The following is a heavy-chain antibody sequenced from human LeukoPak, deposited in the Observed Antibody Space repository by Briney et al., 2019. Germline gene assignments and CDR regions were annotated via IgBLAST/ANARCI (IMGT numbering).Heavy chain of an antibody. CDR2: ISSSGSTI. V-gene: IGHV3-11*01. D-gene: IGHD6-6*01. J-gene: IGHJ6*02. Sequence: GGSLRLSCAASGFTFSDYCMSWIRQAPGKGLEWVSYISSSGSTIYYADFVKGRFTISRDNAKNSLYLQMNSLRVEDTAVYYCAREFSSPGYYYYGMDVWGQGTTVTVSS. CDR3: AREFSSPGYYYYGMDV. CDR1: GFTFSDYC.